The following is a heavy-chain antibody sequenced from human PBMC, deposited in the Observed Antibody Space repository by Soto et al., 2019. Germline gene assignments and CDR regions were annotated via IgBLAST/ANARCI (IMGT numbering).Heavy chain of an antibody. J-gene: IGHJ5*02. CDR2: ISAYNGNT. D-gene: IGHD2-2*01. CDR3: ARDGVPAAMTGNWFDP. V-gene: IGHV1-18*01. CDR1: GYTFTSYG. Sequence: ASVKVSCKASGYTFTSYGISWVRQAPGQGLEWMGWISAYNGNTNYAQKLQGRVTMTTDTSTSTAYMELRSLRSDDTAVYYCARDGVPAAMTGNWFDPWGQGTRVTVSS.